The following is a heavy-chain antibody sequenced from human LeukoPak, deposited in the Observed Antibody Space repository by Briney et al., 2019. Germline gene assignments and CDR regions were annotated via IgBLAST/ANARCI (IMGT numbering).Heavy chain of an antibody. CDR1: GLTVSDNY. Sequence: AGGSLRLSCAASGLTVSDNYMSWVRQAPGEGLEWVSVIYSGGTTYYADSVKGRFTISRDNSKNTLHLQMSGLRAEDTAVYYCARNSFRVNTHYFYGMDVWGQGTTVTVSS. CDR3: ARNSFRVNTHYFYGMDV. D-gene: IGHD3-10*01. V-gene: IGHV3-53*01. CDR2: IYSGGTT. J-gene: IGHJ6*02.